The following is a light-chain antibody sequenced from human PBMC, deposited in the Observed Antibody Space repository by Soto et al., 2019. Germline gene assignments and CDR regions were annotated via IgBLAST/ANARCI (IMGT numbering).Light chain of an antibody. V-gene: IGKV3-15*01. CDR2: GAS. Sequence: EIVMTHSPATLSVSPGEGAALSCRASQSVSTNLAWYQHKPGQAPRLLIYGASTRATGIPARFSGSGSGTEFTLTISSLQSEDFAVYFCQQYYNWPRTFGQGTKVEIK. J-gene: IGKJ1*01. CDR1: QSVSTN. CDR3: QQYYNWPRT.